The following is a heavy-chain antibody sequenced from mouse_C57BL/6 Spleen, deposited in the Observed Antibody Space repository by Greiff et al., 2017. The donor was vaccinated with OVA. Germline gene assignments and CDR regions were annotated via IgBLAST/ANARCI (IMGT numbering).Heavy chain of an antibody. CDR3: AREGAYGYDGDYAMDY. Sequence: VQLQQSDAELVKPGASVKISCKASGYTFTDYSIHWMKQRPEQGLEWIGYIYPRDGSTNYNEKFKGKATLTADKSSSTAYMQLNSLTSEDAAVYFCAREGAYGYDGDYAMDYWGQGTSVTVSS. CDR2: IYPRDGST. J-gene: IGHJ4*01. CDR1: GYTFTDYS. D-gene: IGHD2-2*01. V-gene: IGHV1-78*01.